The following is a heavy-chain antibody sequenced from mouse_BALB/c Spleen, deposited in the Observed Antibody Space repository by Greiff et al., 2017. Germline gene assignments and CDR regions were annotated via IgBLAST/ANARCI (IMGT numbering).Heavy chain of an antibody. CDR2: ISTYYGDA. V-gene: IGHV1S137*01. CDR1: GYTFTDYA. J-gene: IGHJ2*01. Sequence: QVQLKESGAELVRPGVSVKISCKGSGYTFTDYAMHWVKQSHAKSLEWIGVISTYYGDASYNQKFKGKATMTVDKSSSTAYMELARLTSEDSAIYYCAREALYYFDYWGQGTTLTVSS. CDR3: AREALYYFDY.